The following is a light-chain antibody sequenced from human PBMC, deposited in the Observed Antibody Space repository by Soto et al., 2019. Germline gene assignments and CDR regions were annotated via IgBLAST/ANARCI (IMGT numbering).Light chain of an antibody. Sequence: QSVLTQPPSVSGAPRQRVTISCSGSSSNIGNNAVSWYQQLPGQAPKLLIYLDDLSPSGFSDRFSGSKSGTLASLAISGLQSEDEADYYCATWDDSLNGVVFGGGTKLTVL. CDR2: LDD. J-gene: IGLJ2*01. V-gene: IGLV1-36*01. CDR3: ATWDDSLNGVV. CDR1: SSNIGNNA.